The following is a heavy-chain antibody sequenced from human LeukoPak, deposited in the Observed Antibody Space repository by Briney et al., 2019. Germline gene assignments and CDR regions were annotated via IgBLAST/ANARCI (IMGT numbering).Heavy chain of an antibody. Sequence: GGSLRLSCAASGFTFSSYSMNWVRQAPGKGLKWISYISSSSSSIYYADSVKGRFTISRDNAKKSLYLQMNSLRDEDTAVYYCTTGELGGKYWGQGTLVTVSS. J-gene: IGHJ4*02. CDR2: ISSSSSSI. CDR1: GFTFSSYS. V-gene: IGHV3-48*02. CDR3: TTGELGGKY. D-gene: IGHD2/OR15-2a*01.